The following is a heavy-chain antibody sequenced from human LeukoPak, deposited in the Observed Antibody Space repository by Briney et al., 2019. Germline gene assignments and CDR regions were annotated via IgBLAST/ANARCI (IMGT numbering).Heavy chain of an antibody. CDR2: IKQDGSEK. CDR3: ARDSPERGYSYGPLDNYFDY. Sequence: GGSLRLSCAASGFTFSSQWMSWVRQAPGKGLEWVANIKQDGSEKYYVDSVKGRFTISRDNAKNSLYLQMNFLRAEDTAVYYCARDSPERGYSYGPLDNYFDYWGQGTLVTVSS. CDR1: GFTFSSQW. J-gene: IGHJ4*02. V-gene: IGHV3-7*01. D-gene: IGHD5-18*01.